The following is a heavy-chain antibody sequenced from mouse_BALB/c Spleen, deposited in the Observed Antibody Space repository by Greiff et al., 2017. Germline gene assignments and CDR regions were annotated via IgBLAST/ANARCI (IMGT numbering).Heavy chain of an antibody. CDR3: ARNGYYSALGY. Sequence: EVKLVESGAELVKPGASVKLSCTASGFNIKDTYMHWVKQRPEQGLEWIGRIDPANGNTKYDPKFQGKATITADTSSNTAYLQLSSLTSEDTAVYYCARNGYYSALGYWGQGTLVTVSA. CDR2: IDPANGNT. CDR1: GFNIKDTY. D-gene: IGHD2-3*01. J-gene: IGHJ3*01. V-gene: IGHV14-3*02.